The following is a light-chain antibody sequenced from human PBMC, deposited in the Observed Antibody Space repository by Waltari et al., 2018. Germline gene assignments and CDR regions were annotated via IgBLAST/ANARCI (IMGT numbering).Light chain of an antibody. J-gene: IGKJ1*01. CDR1: QSIDFY. V-gene: IGKV1-39*01. CDR3: QQSYSSPWT. CDR2: ASN. Sequence: DIQMTQSPSSLSASVGDRITITCRASQSIDFYLHWYRQRPGKAPELLIYASNILQSGVPSRFLGSGSGTEFNLTISSLQTEDFAIYYCQQSYSSPWTFGPGTKVEIK.